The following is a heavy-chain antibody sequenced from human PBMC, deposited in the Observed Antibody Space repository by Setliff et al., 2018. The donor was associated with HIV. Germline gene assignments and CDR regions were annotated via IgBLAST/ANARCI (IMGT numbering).Heavy chain of an antibody. J-gene: IGHJ4*02. Sequence: SETLSLTCTVSGDSTTSSSSYWGWIRQPPGKGLEWIGNIYYSGSTYYNPSLKSRVTISVDTSKNQFSLKLSPVTAADTAIYYCARTRGYTYGYIDYWGQGTLVTVSS. CDR3: ARTRGYTYGYIDY. CDR1: GDSTTSSSSY. D-gene: IGHD5-18*01. V-gene: IGHV4-39*01. CDR2: IYYSGST.